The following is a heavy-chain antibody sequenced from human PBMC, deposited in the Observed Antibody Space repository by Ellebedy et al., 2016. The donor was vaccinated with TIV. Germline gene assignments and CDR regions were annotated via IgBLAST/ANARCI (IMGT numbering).Heavy chain of an antibody. J-gene: IGHJ5*02. D-gene: IGHD2-2*01. CDR1: GFTFSSYG. CDR3: ARGYQFRNWLDP. Sequence: GGSLRLSXAASGFTFSSYGMHWVRQAPGKGLEWVAVIWYDGSYKYYGDSVKGRFTISRDNSKNTLYLQMNSLRVDDTAVYYCARGYQFRNWLDPWGQGTLVTVSS. V-gene: IGHV3-33*01. CDR2: IWYDGSYK.